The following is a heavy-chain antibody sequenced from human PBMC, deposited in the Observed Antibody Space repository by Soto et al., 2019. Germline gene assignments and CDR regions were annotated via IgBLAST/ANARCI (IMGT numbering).Heavy chain of an antibody. D-gene: IGHD4-17*01. J-gene: IGHJ4*02. Sequence: QVQLVQSGAEVKKSGASLKVSCKAYGYTFTRHDINWVRQATGQVLEWMGWMNPNSGNTGYAQKFQGRVTMTRNTPISTAYMELSRLRSEDTAVYYCERWDYGAGARFDYWGQGTLVTVSS. V-gene: IGHV1-8*01. CDR1: GYTFTRHD. CDR3: ERWDYGAGARFDY. CDR2: MNPNSGNT.